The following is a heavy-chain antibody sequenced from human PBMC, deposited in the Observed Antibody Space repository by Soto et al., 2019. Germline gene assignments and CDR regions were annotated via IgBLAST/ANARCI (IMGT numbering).Heavy chain of an antibody. Sequence: ALRLYCAPSGFTFSNYSMNWVRQAPGKGLEWVSYISSSSSTIYYADSVKGRFTISRDNAKNSLYLQMNSLRAEDTAVYYCAKEGMSSSWLSGYYYYYYYMYVWGKGTTVTVSS. D-gene: IGHD6-13*01. CDR2: ISSSSSTI. J-gene: IGHJ6*03. V-gene: IGHV3-48*01. CDR3: AKEGMSSSWLSGYYYYYYYMYV. CDR1: GFTFSNYS.